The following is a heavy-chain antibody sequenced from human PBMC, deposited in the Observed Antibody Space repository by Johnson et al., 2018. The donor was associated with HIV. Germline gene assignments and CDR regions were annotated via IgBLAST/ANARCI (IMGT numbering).Heavy chain of an antibody. Sequence: VQLVESGGGLVKPGGSLRLSCAASGFTFSNAWMSWVRQAPGKGLEWVGRIKSKTEGGTTDYAAPVKGRFTISRDDSKNTLYLQMNSLKTEDTAVYYCTTAGLRYFDWFTGAFDIWGQGTMVTVAS. V-gene: IGHV3-15*01. CDR2: IKSKTEGGTT. CDR3: TTAGLRYFDWFTGAFDI. CDR1: GFTFSNAW. J-gene: IGHJ3*02. D-gene: IGHD3-9*01.